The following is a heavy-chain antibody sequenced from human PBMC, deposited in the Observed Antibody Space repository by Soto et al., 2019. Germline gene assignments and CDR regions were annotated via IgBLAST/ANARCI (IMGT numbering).Heavy chain of an antibody. D-gene: IGHD2-15*01. J-gene: IGHJ4*02. CDR1: GFTFSGYA. CDR3: AKDKNRVAATH. V-gene: IGHV3-23*01. CDR2: ISGSGGST. Sequence: PVGSLRLSGAASGFTFSGYAMSWVRQAPGKGLEWVSAISGSGGSTYYADSVKGRFTISRDNSKNTLYLQMNSLRAEDTAVYYCAKDKNRVAATHWSQGTLVTVSS.